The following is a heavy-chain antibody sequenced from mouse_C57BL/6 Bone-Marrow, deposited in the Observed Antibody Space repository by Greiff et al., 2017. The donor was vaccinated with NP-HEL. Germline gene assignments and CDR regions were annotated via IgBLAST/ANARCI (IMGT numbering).Heavy chain of an antibody. D-gene: IGHD2-5*01. V-gene: IGHV5-4*01. CDR1: GFTFSSYA. Sequence: EVQGVESGGGLVKPGGSLKLSCAASGFTFSSYAMSWVRQTPEKRLEWVATISDGGSYTYYPDNVKGRFTISRDNAKNNLYLQMSHLKSEDTAMYYCARDDGAYYSNYDYWGQGTTLTVSS. J-gene: IGHJ2*01. CDR2: ISDGGSYT. CDR3: ARDDGAYYSNYDY.